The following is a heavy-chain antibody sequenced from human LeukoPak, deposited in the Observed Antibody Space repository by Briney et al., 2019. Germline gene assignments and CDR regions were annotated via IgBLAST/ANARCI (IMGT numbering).Heavy chain of an antibody. J-gene: IGHJ5*02. CDR3: ARAVVPAAKYNWFDP. Sequence: SETLSLTCTVSGGSISSYYWSWIRQPPGKGLEWIGYIYYSGSTNYNPSLKSRVTISVDTSKNQFSLKLSSVTAADTAAYYCARAVVPAAKYNWFDPWGQGTLVTVSS. CDR1: GGSISSYY. D-gene: IGHD2-2*01. V-gene: IGHV4-59*08. CDR2: IYYSGST.